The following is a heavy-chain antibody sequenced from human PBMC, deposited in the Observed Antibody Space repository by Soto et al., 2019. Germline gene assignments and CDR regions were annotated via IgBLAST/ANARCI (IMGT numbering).Heavy chain of an antibody. V-gene: IGHV4-39*01. CDR3: ARHTPAISISDH. Sequence: SETLSLTCTFSGGSISGYYWGLIRQPPGKGLEWIGSIYYSGSTYYNPSLKSRVTISVDTSKNQFSLKLSSVTAADTAVYYCARHTPAISISDHWGQGALVTVSS. CDR2: IYYSGST. D-gene: IGHD2-15*01. J-gene: IGHJ4*02. CDR1: GGSISGYY.